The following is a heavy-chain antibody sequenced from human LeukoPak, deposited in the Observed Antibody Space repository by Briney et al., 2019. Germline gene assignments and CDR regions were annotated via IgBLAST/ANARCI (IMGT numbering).Heavy chain of an antibody. V-gene: IGHV3-20*04. CDR1: GFTFDDYD. J-gene: IGHJ4*02. D-gene: IGHD6-19*01. CDR3: ARGSGSSAWYPYDY. CDR2: LNWNGVST. Sequence: PGGSLRLSCAASGFTFDDYDMSWVRQVPGKGLEWVCGLNWNGVSTGYADSVKGRFTISRDNAKNSLYLQMNSLRAEDTAVYYCARGSGSSAWYPYDYWGQGTLVTVSS.